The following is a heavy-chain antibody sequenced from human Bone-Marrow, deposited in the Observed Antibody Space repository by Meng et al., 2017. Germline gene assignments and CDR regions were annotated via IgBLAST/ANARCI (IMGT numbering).Heavy chain of an antibody. CDR1: GFTFSSYW. CDR3: ARSSVKWLVNGPDY. D-gene: IGHD6-19*01. J-gene: IGHJ4*02. CDR2: INSDGSST. Sequence: GESLKISCAASGFTFSSYWMHWVRQAPGKGLVWVSRINSDGSSTSYADSVKGRFTISRDNAKNTLYLQMNSLRAEDTAVYYCARSSVKWLVNGPDYWGQGTLVTVSS. V-gene: IGHV3-74*01.